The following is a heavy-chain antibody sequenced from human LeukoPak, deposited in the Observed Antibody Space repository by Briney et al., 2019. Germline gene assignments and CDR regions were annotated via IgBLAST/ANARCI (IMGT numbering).Heavy chain of an antibody. V-gene: IGHV4-34*01. Sequence: NPSETLSLTCAGYGGSFSGYYWSWIRQPPGKGLEWIGEINHSGSTNYNPSLKSRVTISVDTSKNQFSLKLSSVTAADTAVYYCARGCYDYVWGIPRSVYYYYGMDVWGQGTTVTVSS. CDR1: GGSFSGYY. CDR3: ARGCYDYVWGIPRSVYYYYGMDV. CDR2: INHSGST. J-gene: IGHJ6*02. D-gene: IGHD3-16*01.